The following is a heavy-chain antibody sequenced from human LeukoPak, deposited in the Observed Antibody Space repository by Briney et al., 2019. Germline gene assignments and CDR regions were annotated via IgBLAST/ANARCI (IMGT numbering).Heavy chain of an antibody. J-gene: IGHJ4*02. D-gene: IGHD5-12*01. CDR2: ISSSGSTI. CDR3: ARVGYSGYDVVDY. CDR1: GFTFSDYY. Sequence: GGSLRLSCAASGFTFSDYYMSWIRQAPGEGLEWVSYISSSGSTIYYADSVKGRFTISRDNAKNSLYLQMNSLRAEDTAVYYCARVGYSGYDVVDYWGQGTLVTVSS. V-gene: IGHV3-11*01.